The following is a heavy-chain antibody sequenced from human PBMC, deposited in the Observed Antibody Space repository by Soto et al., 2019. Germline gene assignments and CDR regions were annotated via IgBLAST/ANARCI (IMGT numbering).Heavy chain of an antibody. CDR2: VAYDGSKT. CDR3: ARWVGGSMYDNSGKYDS. Sequence: QVQLVESGGGVVQPGSSLRLTCAAYGFTFSSNGMHWVRQAPGKGLEWVALVAYDGSKTYYGDSVRGRFTISRDNSENTLYLQMNSLRAEDTAVYYCARWVGGSMYDNSGKYDSWGQGTLVTVSS. D-gene: IGHD3-22*01. J-gene: IGHJ5*01. CDR1: GFTFSSNG. V-gene: IGHV3-30*03.